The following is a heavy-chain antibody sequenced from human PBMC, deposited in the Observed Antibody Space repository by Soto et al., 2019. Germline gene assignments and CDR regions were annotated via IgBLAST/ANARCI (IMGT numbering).Heavy chain of an antibody. V-gene: IGHV1-69*13. CDR1: GGSLSNYG. J-gene: IGHJ6*02. CDR2: IIPVFGTA. D-gene: IGHD4-17*01. CDR3: ARGDATKIVVTTYYAMDV. Sequence: SVKVSCKASGGSLSNYGISWVRQAPGQGLEGMGGIIPVFGTANYAQKFQGRVTITADESTNIVYMDVTSLRSEDTAVYYCARGDATKIVVTTYYAMDVWGQGTTVTV.